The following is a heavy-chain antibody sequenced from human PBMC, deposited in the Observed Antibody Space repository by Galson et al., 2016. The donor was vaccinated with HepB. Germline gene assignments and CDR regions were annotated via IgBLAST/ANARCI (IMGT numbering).Heavy chain of an antibody. Sequence: ETLSLTCAVSGATISNDYWWSWVRQSPEKGFEWLGEIYQTGTANYNPSFVGRVTLSVDTSKNQFSLNLTSVTVADTAVYYCAKVGGSRPRYFESWGQGTLVTVGS. D-gene: IGHD2-15*01. CDR1: GATISNDYW. CDR2: IYQTGTA. CDR3: AKVGGSRPRYFES. V-gene: IGHV4-4*02. J-gene: IGHJ4*02.